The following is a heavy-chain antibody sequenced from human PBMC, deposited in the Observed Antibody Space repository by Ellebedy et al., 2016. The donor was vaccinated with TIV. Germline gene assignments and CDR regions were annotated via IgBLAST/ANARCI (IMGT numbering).Heavy chain of an antibody. CDR2: ITDTSSYT. D-gene: IGHD3-9*01. CDR1: GFTFSDYY. V-gene: IGHV3-11*06. CDR3: ARVTGRYFPLDY. J-gene: IGHJ4*02. Sequence: GESLKISCAASGFTFSDYYMCWVRQAPGKGLEWISYITDTSSYTSHADSVKGRFAISRDNAINVLYLQLNSLRVEDTAIYYCARVTGRYFPLDYWGQGALITDSS.